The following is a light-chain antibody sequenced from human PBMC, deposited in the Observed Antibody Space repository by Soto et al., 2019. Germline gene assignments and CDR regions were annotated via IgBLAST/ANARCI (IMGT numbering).Light chain of an antibody. V-gene: IGKV2-30*01. CDR3: MQGTHWPPT. J-gene: IGKJ1*01. Sequence: DVVMTQSPLSLPVTLGQPASISCRSSRSLVYSDGNAYLNWFHQRPGQSPRRLIYKASNRDSGVPDRFSGSVSGTDVTLHINRVEAKDVGVYYCMQGTHWPPTFGRGTRVEIE. CDR1: RSLVYSDGNAY. CDR2: KAS.